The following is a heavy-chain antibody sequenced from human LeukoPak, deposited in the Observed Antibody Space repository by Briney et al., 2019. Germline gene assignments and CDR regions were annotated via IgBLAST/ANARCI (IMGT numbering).Heavy chain of an antibody. Sequence: SETLSLTCAVYGGSFSGYYWSWIRQPPGKGLEWIGEINHSGSTNYNPSLKSRVTISVDTSKNQFSLKLSSVTAADTAVYCCARGIGYCSSTSCYYYYYGMDVWGQGTTVTVSS. CDR3: ARGIGYCSSTSCYYYYYGMDV. J-gene: IGHJ6*02. CDR1: GGSFSGYY. D-gene: IGHD2-2*01. V-gene: IGHV4-34*01. CDR2: INHSGST.